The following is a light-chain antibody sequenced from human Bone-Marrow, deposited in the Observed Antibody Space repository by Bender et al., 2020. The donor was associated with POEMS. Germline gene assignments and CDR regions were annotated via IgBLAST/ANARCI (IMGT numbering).Light chain of an antibody. CDR2: DVT. V-gene: IGLV2-11*01. CDR3: CSYAGSSTWV. J-gene: IGLJ3*02. Sequence: QSVLTQPPSVSAAPGQKVTISCTGSSSDVGGYDYVSWYQQHPGKAPKLIIYDVTKRPSGVPDRFSGSKSGDTASLTISGLQAEDEADYYCCSYAGSSTWVFGGGTKLTVL. CDR1: SSDVGGYDY.